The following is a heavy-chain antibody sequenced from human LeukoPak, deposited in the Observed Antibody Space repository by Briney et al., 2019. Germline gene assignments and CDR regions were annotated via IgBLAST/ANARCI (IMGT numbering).Heavy chain of an antibody. D-gene: IGHD6-19*01. CDR1: GGSFSGYY. J-gene: IGHJ4*02. CDR3: ARAGSSGWYFIPYYFDY. CDR2: INHSGST. Sequence: SETLSLTCAVYGGSFSGYYWSWIRQPPGKGLEWIGEINHSGSTNYNPSLKSRVTISVDTSKNQFSLKLSSVTAADTAVYYCARAGSSGWYFIPYYFDYWGQGTLVTVSS. V-gene: IGHV4-34*01.